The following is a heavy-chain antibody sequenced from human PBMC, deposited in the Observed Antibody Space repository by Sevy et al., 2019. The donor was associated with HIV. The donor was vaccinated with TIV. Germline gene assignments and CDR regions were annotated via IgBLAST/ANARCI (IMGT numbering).Heavy chain of an antibody. V-gene: IGHV4-34*01. CDR1: GGSFSGYY. Sequence: SETLSLTCAVYGGSFSGYYWSWIRQPPGKGLEWIGEINHSGSTNYNPSLKSRVTISVDTSKNQFSLKLSSVTAADTAVYYWARTRVLAVYGSGSYYNRFDYWGQGTLVTVSS. CDR2: INHSGST. D-gene: IGHD3-10*01. J-gene: IGHJ4*02. CDR3: ARTRVLAVYGSGSYYNRFDY.